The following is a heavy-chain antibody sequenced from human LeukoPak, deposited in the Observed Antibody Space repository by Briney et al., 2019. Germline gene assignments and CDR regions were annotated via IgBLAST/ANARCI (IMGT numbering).Heavy chain of an antibody. Sequence: PGGSLRLSCAASGFTFSSYAMSWVRQAPGKGLECVSAISGSGGSTYYADSVKGRFTISRDNSKNTLYLQMNSLRAEDTAVYYCATRPVDDGNWFGPWGQGTLVTVSS. V-gene: IGHV3-23*01. J-gene: IGHJ5*02. CDR3: ATRPVDDGNWFGP. CDR2: ISGSGGST. D-gene: IGHD5-24*01. CDR1: GFTFSSYA.